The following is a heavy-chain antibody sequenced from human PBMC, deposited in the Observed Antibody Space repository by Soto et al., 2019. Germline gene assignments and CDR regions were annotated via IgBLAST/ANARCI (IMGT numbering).Heavy chain of an antibody. D-gene: IGHD1-26*01. V-gene: IGHV3-7*04. Sequence: EVQLVESGGGLVQPGGSLRLSCAASGFNFGGSWMTWVRQALGKGLEWLAKINPDGSGDYYVDSVKGRFTISRDNAESSLFFQMDSLRAGDTAVYFCAREHYFGLDYWGQGTLVTVSS. CDR3: AREHYFGLDY. CDR2: INPDGSGD. CDR1: GFNFGGSW. J-gene: IGHJ4*02.